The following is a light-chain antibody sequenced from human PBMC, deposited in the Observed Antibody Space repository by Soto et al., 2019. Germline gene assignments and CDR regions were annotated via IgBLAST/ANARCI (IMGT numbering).Light chain of an antibody. V-gene: IGKV3-20*01. CDR1: QSVSNNY. J-gene: IGKJ1*01. CDR3: QQYGSSPTWK. CDR2: GAS. Sequence: ESVLTQSPGTLSLSPGERATLSCRASQSVSNNYLAWYQQKPGQDPRLLIYGASTRATGIPDRFSGSGSGTDFTLTISRLEPEDSAVYYCQQYGSSPTWKFGPGTKV.